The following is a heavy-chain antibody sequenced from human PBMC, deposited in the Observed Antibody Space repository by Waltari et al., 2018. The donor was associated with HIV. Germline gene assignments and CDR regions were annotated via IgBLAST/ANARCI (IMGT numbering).Heavy chain of an antibody. D-gene: IGHD3-9*01. Sequence: QVQLVQSGAEVKKPGASVKVSCKASGYTFTAYYIHWVRQAPGQGLEWMGWMNANSGGTNYPKKFKGRVTMTRDTSIKTAYLQLSGLTSDDTALYWCSRGGTILTGYYPSGVSWGQGTPVTVSS. CDR1: GYTFTAYY. J-gene: IGHJ5*02. CDR2: MNANSGGT. CDR3: SRGGTILTGYYPSGVS. V-gene: IGHV1-2*02.